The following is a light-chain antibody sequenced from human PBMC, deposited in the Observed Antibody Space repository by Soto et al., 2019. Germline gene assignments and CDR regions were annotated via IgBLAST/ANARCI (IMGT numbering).Light chain of an antibody. CDR1: QSIGSS. CDR3: QQYNSFPRT. J-gene: IGKJ4*01. V-gene: IGKV1-5*01. CDR2: DAS. Sequence: DIQMTQSPSTLSASVGDRVTITCRASQSIGSSLAWYQQKPGKAPNLLISDASSLERGVPSRFSGSRSGTEFTLTISSLQPDDFATYYCQQYNSFPRTFGGGTKVDI.